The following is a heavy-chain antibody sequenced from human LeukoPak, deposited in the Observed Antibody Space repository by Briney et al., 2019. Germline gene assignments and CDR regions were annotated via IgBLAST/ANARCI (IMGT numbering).Heavy chain of an antibody. V-gene: IGHV1-8*01. D-gene: IGHD3-9*01. CDR2: MNPNSGNT. CDR3: ARGGPPDRYFDWLRDY. CDR1: GYTFTSYD. J-gene: IGHJ4*02. Sequence: ASVKVSCKASGYTFTSYDINWVRQATGQGLEWMGWMNPNSGNTGYAQQFQGRVTMTRNTSISTAYMELSSLRSEDTAVYYCARGGPPDRYFDWLRDYWGQGTLVTVSS.